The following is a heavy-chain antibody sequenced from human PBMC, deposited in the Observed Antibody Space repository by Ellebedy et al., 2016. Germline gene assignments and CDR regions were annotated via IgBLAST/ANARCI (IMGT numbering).Heavy chain of an antibody. D-gene: IGHD6-19*01. CDR2: IYYSGKT. J-gene: IGHJ5*02. CDR1: GGSISSYY. Sequence: SETLSLTCTVSGGSISSYYWNWIRQPPGKGLEWIGTIYYSGKTYYTPSLKSRVPISLDTSKNQFSLRLTSVTAADTAVYYCARQGGIAVPGTNWFDPWGQGTLVTVSS. CDR3: ARQGGIAVPGTNWFDP. V-gene: IGHV4-59*08.